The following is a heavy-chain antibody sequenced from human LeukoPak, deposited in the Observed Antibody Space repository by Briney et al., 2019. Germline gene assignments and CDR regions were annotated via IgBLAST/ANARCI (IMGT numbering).Heavy chain of an antibody. V-gene: IGHV4-59*01. CDR3: ARVTGYRIEDYFDY. CDR2: IYYSGST. D-gene: IGHD6-13*01. Sequence: SETLSLTCTVSGDSISTYYWTWIRQSPGKGLEWIGYIYYSGSTSYNPSLKSRVTISVDTSKNHFSLKLTSVTAADTAVYYCARVTGYRIEDYFDYWGQGTLVTVSS. CDR1: GDSISTYY. J-gene: IGHJ4*02.